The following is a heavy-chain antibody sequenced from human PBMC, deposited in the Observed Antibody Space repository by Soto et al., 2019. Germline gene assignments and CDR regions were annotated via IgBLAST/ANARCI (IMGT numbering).Heavy chain of an antibody. CDR1: GGTFSSYA. V-gene: IGHV1-69*12. Sequence: QVQLVQSGAEVKKPGSSVKVSCKASGGTFSSYAISWVRQAPGQGLEWMGGIIPIFGTANYEQKFQGRVTITADESTSTAYMELSSLRSEDTAVYYCARDSSGYYYYYYGMDVWGQGTTVTVSS. CDR3: ARDSSGYYYYYYGMDV. CDR2: IIPIFGTA. J-gene: IGHJ6*02. D-gene: IGHD3-22*01.